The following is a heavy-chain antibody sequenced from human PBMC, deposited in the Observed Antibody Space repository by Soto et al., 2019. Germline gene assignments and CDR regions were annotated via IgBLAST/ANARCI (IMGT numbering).Heavy chain of an antibody. D-gene: IGHD2-8*01. CDR1: GGSIDTADYY. CDR3: ARGLVYAPPVWASYSYMDV. Sequence: LSLTCNVSGGSIDTADYYWSWIRQPPGKGLEWIGYIYYRGSTYYNPSLESRVAISMDTSKNQFSLNLTSVTAADTAVYYCARGLVYAPPVWASYSYMDVWGKRNTLTVSS. J-gene: IGHJ6*03. V-gene: IGHV4-30-4*01. CDR2: IYYRGST.